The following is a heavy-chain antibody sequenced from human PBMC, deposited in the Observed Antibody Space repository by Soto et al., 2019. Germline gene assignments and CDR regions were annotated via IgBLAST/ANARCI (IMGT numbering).Heavy chain of an antibody. D-gene: IGHD3-10*01. Sequence: QLQLQESGPGLVKPSETLSLTCTASGDSISSGSYYWGWIRQPPGKGLEWIGSISYSGSTYYNPSLKSRVTISVDTSKNQFSLKMSSVTAADTSVYYCARHAFRIAARSYYNWFDPWGQGTLVTVSS. CDR3: ARHAFRIAARSYYNWFDP. V-gene: IGHV4-39*01. J-gene: IGHJ5*02. CDR1: GDSISSGSYY. CDR2: ISYSGST.